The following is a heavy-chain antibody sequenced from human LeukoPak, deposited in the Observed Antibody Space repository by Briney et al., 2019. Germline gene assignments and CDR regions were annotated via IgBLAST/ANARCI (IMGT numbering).Heavy chain of an antibody. CDR2: ISAYNGNT. CDR1: GYTFTSYG. J-gene: IGHJ3*02. V-gene: IGHV1-18*01. Sequence: ASVKVSCKASGYTFTSYGISWVRQAPGQGLEWMGWISAYNGNTNYAQKLQGRVTMTTDTSTSTAYMELRSLRSDDTAVYYCARDFYSHDYGETNDAFDIWGQGTIVTVSS. CDR3: ARDFYSHDYGETNDAFDI. D-gene: IGHD4-17*01.